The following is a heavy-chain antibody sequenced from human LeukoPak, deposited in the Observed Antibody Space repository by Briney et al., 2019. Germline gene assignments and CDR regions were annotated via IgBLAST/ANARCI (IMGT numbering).Heavy chain of an antibody. Sequence: PGGSLRLSCAASGFTFSSYWMHWVRHAPGKGLVWVSRVNSDGSSTTYADSVKGRFTISRDNSKNTLYLQMNSLRAEDTAVYYCYGDPGGAGFDPWGQGTLVTVSS. CDR3: YGDPGGAGFDP. V-gene: IGHV3-74*01. D-gene: IGHD4-17*01. CDR1: GFTFSSYW. J-gene: IGHJ5*02. CDR2: VNSDGSST.